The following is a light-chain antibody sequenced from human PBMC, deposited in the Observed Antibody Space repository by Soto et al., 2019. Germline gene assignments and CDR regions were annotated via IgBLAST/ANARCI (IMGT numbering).Light chain of an antibody. CDR3: QQYNNWPPMYT. J-gene: IGKJ2*01. CDR2: GAS. CDR1: QSVSSN. Sequence: EIVMTQSPATLSVSPGERATLSCRASQSVSSNLAWYQQKAGQAPRLLIHGASTRATGIPARFSGSGSGTEFTLTISSLQSEDFAVYYCQQYNNWPPMYTFGQGTKLEIK. V-gene: IGKV3-15*01.